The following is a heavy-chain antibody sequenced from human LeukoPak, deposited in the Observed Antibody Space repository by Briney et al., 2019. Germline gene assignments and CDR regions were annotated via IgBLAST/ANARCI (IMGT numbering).Heavy chain of an antibody. CDR1: GFTFSRFT. D-gene: IGHD4-23*01. V-gene: IGHV3-23*01. J-gene: IGHJ4*02. CDR3: AKGGGWLYYFDY. Sequence: GGSLRLSCAASGFTFSRFTINWVRQAPGKGLEWVSGISGSDSSTHYADSVKGRFTISRDNSKNTLYLQMNSLRAEDTAVYYWAKGGGWLYYFDYWGQGTLVTVSS. CDR2: ISGSDSST.